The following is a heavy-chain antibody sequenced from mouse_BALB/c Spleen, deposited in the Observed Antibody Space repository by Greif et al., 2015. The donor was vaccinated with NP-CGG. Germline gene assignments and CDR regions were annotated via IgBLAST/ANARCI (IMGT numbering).Heavy chain of an antibody. Sequence: EVHLVESGTVLARPGASVKMSCKASGYSFTSYWMHWVKQRPGQGLEWIGAIYPGNSDTSYNQKFKGKAKLTAVTSASTAYMELSSLTNEDSAVYYCTRGYYGRTWFAYWGQGTLVTVSA. CDR3: TRGYYGRTWFAY. J-gene: IGHJ3*01. CDR1: GYSFTSYW. V-gene: IGHV1-5*01. D-gene: IGHD1-1*01. CDR2: IYPGNSDT.